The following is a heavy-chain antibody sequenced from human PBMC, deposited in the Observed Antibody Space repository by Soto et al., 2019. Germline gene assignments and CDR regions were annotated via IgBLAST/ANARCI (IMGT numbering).Heavy chain of an antibody. V-gene: IGHV4-4*02. D-gene: IGHD2-2*01. Sequence: SETLSLTCAVSGGSISSSNWWSWVRQPPGKGLEWIGEIYHSGSTNYNPSLKSRVTISVDKSKNQFSLKLSSLTAADTAVYYRARTLGYCSSTSCSEQSYGMDVWGQGTTVTVSS. CDR1: GGSISSSNW. CDR3: ARTLGYCSSTSCSEQSYGMDV. J-gene: IGHJ6*02. CDR2: IYHSGST.